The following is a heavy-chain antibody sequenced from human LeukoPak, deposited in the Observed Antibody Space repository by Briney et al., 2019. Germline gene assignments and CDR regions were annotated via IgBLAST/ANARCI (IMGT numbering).Heavy chain of an antibody. D-gene: IGHD4-17*01. CDR2: IWYDGSNK. Sequence: PGRSLRLSCAASGFTFSSYGMHWVRQAPGKGLEWVAVIWYDGSNKYYADSVKGRSTISRDNSKNTLYLQMNSLRAEDTAVYYCARDPGDYGDYYYYGMDVWGQGTTVTVSS. V-gene: IGHV3-33*01. CDR3: ARDPGDYGDYYYYGMDV. J-gene: IGHJ6*02. CDR1: GFTFSSYG.